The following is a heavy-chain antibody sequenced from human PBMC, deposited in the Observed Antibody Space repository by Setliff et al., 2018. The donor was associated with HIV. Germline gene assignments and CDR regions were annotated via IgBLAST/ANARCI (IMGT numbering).Heavy chain of an antibody. V-gene: IGHV3-23*01. CDR2: ISVSGGST. Sequence: LRLSCAASGFTFSSYAMSWIRQAPGKGLEWVSAISVSGGSTYYEDSVKGRFTISRDNSKNTLYLKMNSLGSEDTAVYYCAKLGPYLAAAGIETYYFDYWGQGTLVTVSS. J-gene: IGHJ4*02. CDR3: AKLGPYLAAAGIETYYFDY. CDR1: GFTFSSYA. D-gene: IGHD6-13*01.